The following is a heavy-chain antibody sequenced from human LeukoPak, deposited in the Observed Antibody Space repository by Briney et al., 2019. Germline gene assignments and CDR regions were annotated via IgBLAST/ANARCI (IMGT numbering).Heavy chain of an antibody. CDR1: EFTFSTYS. D-gene: IGHD7-27*01. CDR3: ARDRNWGFDY. V-gene: IGHV3-48*02. Sequence: PGGSLRLSCAASEFTFSTYSMNWVRQAPGKGLERVSYISSSSTTMSYTDSMKGRFTISRDNAKNSLYLQMNSLRDGDTAVYYCARDRNWGFDYWGQGTLVTVSS. CDR2: ISSSSTTM. J-gene: IGHJ4*02.